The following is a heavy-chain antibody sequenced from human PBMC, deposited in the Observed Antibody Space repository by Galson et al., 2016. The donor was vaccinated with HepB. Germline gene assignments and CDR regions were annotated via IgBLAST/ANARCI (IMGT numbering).Heavy chain of an antibody. Sequence: SLRLSCAASGFTFSGYSMSWVRQAPGKGPEWVSSITSYGSHIFYADSVMGRFTISRDNAKNALYLQMNRLRAEDTAVYYCARPVDSRGDPFNYWGQGTMVTVSS. CDR2: ITSYGSHI. CDR3: ARPVDSRGDPFNY. D-gene: IGHD5-12*01. CDR1: GFTFSGYS. V-gene: IGHV3-21*01. J-gene: IGHJ4*02.